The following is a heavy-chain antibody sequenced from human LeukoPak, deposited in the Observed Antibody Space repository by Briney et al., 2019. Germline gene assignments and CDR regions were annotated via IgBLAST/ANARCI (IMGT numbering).Heavy chain of an antibody. Sequence: PGRSPRLSCAASGFTFSSYGMHWVRQAPGKGLEWVAVISYDGSNKYYADSVKGRFTISRDNSKNTLYLQMNSLRAEDTAVYYCVSFYETYWGRGTLVTVSS. CDR1: GFTFSSYG. D-gene: IGHD2/OR15-2a*01. CDR3: VSFYETY. J-gene: IGHJ4*02. CDR2: ISYDGSNK. V-gene: IGHV3-30*03.